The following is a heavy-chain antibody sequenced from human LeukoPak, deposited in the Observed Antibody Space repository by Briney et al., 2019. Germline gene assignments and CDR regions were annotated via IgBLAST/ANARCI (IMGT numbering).Heavy chain of an antibody. D-gene: IGHD4-17*01. Sequence: ASVKVSCKASGYTFTSYGISWVRQAPGQGLEWMGWISVYNDKTNYAQNLQGRVTMTTDTSTRTVYMELRSLRSDDTAVYYCANSLDYGDYLRWAFDYWGQGTLVTVSS. CDR2: ISVYNDKT. J-gene: IGHJ4*02. CDR3: ANSLDYGDYLRWAFDY. V-gene: IGHV1-18*01. CDR1: GYTFTSYG.